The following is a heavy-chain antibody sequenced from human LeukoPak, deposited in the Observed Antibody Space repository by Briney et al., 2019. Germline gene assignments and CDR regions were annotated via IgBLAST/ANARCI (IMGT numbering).Heavy chain of an antibody. CDR2: ISSSGSTI. V-gene: IGHV3-48*03. CDR1: GFTFSSYE. D-gene: IGHD2-15*01. CDR3: ARDGCSGGSCYPPHPTLPFDY. Sequence: GGSPRLSCAASGFTFSSYEMNWVRQAPGKGLEWVSYISSSGSTIYYADSVKGRFTISRDNAKNSLYLQMNSLRAEDTAVYYCARDGCSGGSCYPPHPTLPFDYWGQGTLVTVSS. J-gene: IGHJ4*02.